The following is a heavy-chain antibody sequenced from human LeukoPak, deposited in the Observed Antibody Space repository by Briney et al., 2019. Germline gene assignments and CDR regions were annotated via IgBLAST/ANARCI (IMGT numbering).Heavy chain of an antibody. D-gene: IGHD3-10*01. CDR3: ARDQRITMVRGVISTRPFDY. Sequence: PGGSLRLSCAASGFTFSSYAMHWVRQAPGKGLEWVAVISYDGSNKYYADSVKGRFTISRGNSKNTLYLQMNSLRAEDTAVYYCARDQRITMVRGVISTRPFDYWGQGTLVTVSS. V-gene: IGHV3-30*04. CDR1: GFTFSSYA. J-gene: IGHJ4*02. CDR2: ISYDGSNK.